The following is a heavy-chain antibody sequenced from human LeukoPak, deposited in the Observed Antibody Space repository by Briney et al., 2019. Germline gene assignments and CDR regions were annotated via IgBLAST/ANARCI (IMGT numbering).Heavy chain of an antibody. V-gene: IGHV4-34*01. J-gene: IGHJ4*02. CDR3: ARVSCGGDCYNFDY. D-gene: IGHD2-21*02. CDR1: GGSFSGYY. Sequence: PSETLSLTCAVYGGSFSGYYWSWIRQPPGKGLEWIGEINHSGSTNYNPSLKSRVTISVDTSKNQFSLKLSSVTAADTAVYYCARVSCGGDCYNFDYWGQGTLVTVSS. CDR2: INHSGST.